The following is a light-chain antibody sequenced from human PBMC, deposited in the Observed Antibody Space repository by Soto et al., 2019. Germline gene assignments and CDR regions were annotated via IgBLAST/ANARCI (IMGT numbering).Light chain of an antibody. J-gene: IGKJ3*01. CDR1: QRLTSNY. Sequence: EIVLTHSPGTLSLSPGERATVSCRTSQRLTSNYLAWYQQKPGQAPRLLIYGASTRATGIPDRFSGSGSGTDFTLTISRLEPEDFALYYCQQYGTSPFSFGPGTKVDIK. CDR2: GAS. V-gene: IGKV3-20*01. CDR3: QQYGTSPFS.